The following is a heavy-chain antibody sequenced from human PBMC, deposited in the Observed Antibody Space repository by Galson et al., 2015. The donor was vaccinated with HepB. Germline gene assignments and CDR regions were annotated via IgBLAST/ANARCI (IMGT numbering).Heavy chain of an antibody. D-gene: IGHD2-2*01. CDR3: ARREEESLSTYFLH. CDR2: ITKSGTSI. Sequence: SLRLSCAASGFTFSDHRMNWVRQAPGKGLEWISSITKSGTSIEYAHSVKGRFTISRDNAQSSLFLQMSSLTVEDTAIYYCARREEESLSTYFLHWGQGTLVIVSS. CDR1: GFTFSDHR. V-gene: IGHV3-21*01. J-gene: IGHJ1*01.